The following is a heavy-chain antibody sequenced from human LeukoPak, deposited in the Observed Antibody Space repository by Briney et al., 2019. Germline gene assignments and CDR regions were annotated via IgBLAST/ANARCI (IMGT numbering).Heavy chain of an antibody. J-gene: IGHJ4*02. D-gene: IGHD6-6*01. CDR2: ITTGDTYI. Sequence: GGSLRLSCAASGFTFGRYSMNWVRQAPGKGLEWVSSITTGDTYIYYADSVKGRFIISRDNAKNSLYLQMNSLRAEDTAVYYCAREVEYTSSLSIDYWGQGTLVTVSS. CDR1: GFTFGRYS. V-gene: IGHV3-21*06. CDR3: AREVEYTSSLSIDY.